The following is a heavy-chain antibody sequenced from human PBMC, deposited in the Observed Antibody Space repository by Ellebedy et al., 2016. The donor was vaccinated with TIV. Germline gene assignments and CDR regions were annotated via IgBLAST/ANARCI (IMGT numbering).Heavy chain of an antibody. Sequence: MPSETLSLTCAVYGGSFSGYSWSWIRQPPGKGLEWIGEINHSGSTSYNPSLKSRVTISVDTSKNQFSLKLSPVTAADTAVYYCARVVVPAAMLLYYYYAMDVWGQGTTVTVSS. CDR2: INHSGST. D-gene: IGHD2-2*01. J-gene: IGHJ6*02. CDR1: GGSFSGYS. CDR3: ARVVVPAAMLLYYYYAMDV. V-gene: IGHV4-34*01.